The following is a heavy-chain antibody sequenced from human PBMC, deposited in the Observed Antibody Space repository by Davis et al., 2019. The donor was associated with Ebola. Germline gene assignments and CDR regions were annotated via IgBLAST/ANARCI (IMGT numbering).Heavy chain of an antibody. Sequence: GESLKISCAASGFTFSDYSMSWVRQAPGKGLEWISCINHSGDSIFYADFVKGRFTMSRDNAKNFLYLQLSSLRADDTAMYYCARSSAPPDYWGQGALVTVSS. J-gene: IGHJ4*02. CDR2: INHSGDSI. CDR1: GFTFSDYS. CDR3: ARSSAPPDY. V-gene: IGHV3-11*01. D-gene: IGHD6-6*01.